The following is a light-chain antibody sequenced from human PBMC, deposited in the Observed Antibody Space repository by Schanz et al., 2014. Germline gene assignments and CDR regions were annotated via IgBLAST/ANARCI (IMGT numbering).Light chain of an antibody. CDR3: QQYNSWPWT. CDR2: GSS. Sequence: EIVLTQSPGTLSLSPGERATLSCRASQSVSSYLAWYQLQPGRVPRLLIYGSSTRAAGIPARFGGGGSGTEFTLTITSLQSEDFAVFYCQQYNSWPWTFGQGTKVEIK. V-gene: IGKV3-15*01. CDR1: QSVSSY. J-gene: IGKJ1*01.